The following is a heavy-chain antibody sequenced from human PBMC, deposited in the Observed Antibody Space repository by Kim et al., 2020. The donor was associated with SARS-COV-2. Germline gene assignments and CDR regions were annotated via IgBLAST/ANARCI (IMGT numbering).Heavy chain of an antibody. D-gene: IGHD3-22*01. V-gene: IGHV2-5*02. J-gene: IGHJ3*01. CDR2: IYWDDDK. CDR1: GFSLTTSGVG. Sequence: SGPTLVNPTQTLTLTCTFSGFSLTTSGVGMGWIRQPPGKALEWLALIYWDDDKRYSPSLKNRLTITKDTSKNQVVFTMTNMDPVDTATYYCAHVDYYYDRSGSRDAFDFWGQGTMVTVSS. CDR3: AHVDYYYDRSGSRDAFDF.